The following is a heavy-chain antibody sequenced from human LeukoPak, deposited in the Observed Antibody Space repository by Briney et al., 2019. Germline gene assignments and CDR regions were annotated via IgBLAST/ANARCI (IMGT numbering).Heavy chain of an antibody. Sequence: PGGSLRLSCAASGFTFSTYWMHWVRQLPGKGLVWVSHINGDGNRTNYADSVRGRSTISRDNAKNTLYLQMNGLGAEDTAVYYCARDLRAMEAYWGQGSLVTVSS. V-gene: IGHV3-74*01. D-gene: IGHD5-18*01. CDR3: ARDLRAMEAY. J-gene: IGHJ4*02. CDR1: GFTFSTYW. CDR2: INGDGNRT.